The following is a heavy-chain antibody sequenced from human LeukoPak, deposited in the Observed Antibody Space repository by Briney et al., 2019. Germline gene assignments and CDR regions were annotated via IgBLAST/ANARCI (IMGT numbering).Heavy chain of an antibody. CDR3: ARGPRYYDSSGYFRSPYYFDY. D-gene: IGHD3-22*01. CDR2: TRNKANRYTT. J-gene: IGHJ4*02. Sequence: GGSLRLSCAASGFTFSDHYMDWVRQAPGKGLEWVGRTRNKANRYTTQYAASVKGRFTIPRDDSKNSLYLQMNSLKTEDTAVYYCARGPRYYDSSGYFRSPYYFDYWGQGTLVTVSS. CDR1: GFTFSDHY. V-gene: IGHV3-72*01.